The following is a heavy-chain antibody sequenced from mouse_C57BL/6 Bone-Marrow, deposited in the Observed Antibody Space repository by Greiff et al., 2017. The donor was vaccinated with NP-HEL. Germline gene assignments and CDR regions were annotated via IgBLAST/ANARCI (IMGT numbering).Heavy chain of an antibody. CDR1: GYTFTDYY. D-gene: IGHD2-4*01. CDR3: ARATYYDYDGAMDF. Sequence: EVQLQQSGPELVKPGASVKISCKASGYTFTDYYMNWVKQSHGKSLEWIGDINHNNGGNSYNQKFKGKATLTVDKSSSTAYMELRSLTSEDSAVYYCARATYYDYDGAMDFWGQGTSVTVSS. J-gene: IGHJ4*01. CDR2: INHNNGGN. V-gene: IGHV1-26*01.